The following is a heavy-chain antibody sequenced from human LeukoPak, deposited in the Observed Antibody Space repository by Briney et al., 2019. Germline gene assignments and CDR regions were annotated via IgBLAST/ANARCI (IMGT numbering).Heavy chain of an antibody. Sequence: GGSLRLSCAASGFTFSSYGMHWVRQAPGKGLKWVAVIWYDGSNKYYADSVKGRFTISRDNSKNTLYLQMNSLRAEDTAVYYCARENEDSLAPAYYYYGMDVWGQGTTVTVSS. CDR3: ARENEDSLAPAYYYYGMDV. V-gene: IGHV3-33*01. D-gene: IGHD2-15*01. CDR1: GFTFSSYG. J-gene: IGHJ6*02. CDR2: IWYDGSNK.